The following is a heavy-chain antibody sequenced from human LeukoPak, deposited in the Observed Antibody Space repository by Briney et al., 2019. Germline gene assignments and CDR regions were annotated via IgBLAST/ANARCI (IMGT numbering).Heavy chain of an antibody. CDR3: AREDAAVVPAAICLDF. D-gene: IGHD2-2*01. Sequence: SQTLSLTCAISGDSVSSNSAAWNWIRQSPSRGLEWLGRTYYRSKWYNNYAVSVKSRITINPDTSKNQFSLQLNSVTPEDTAVYYCAREDAAVVPAAICLDFWGQGTLVTVSS. J-gene: IGHJ4*02. CDR1: GDSVSSNSAA. CDR2: TYYRSKWYN. V-gene: IGHV6-1*01.